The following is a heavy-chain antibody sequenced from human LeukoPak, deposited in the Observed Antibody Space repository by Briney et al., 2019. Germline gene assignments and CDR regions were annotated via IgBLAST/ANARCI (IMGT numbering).Heavy chain of an antibody. J-gene: IGHJ5*02. V-gene: IGHV4-39*07. CDR3: ARGKGYSYGRIWFDP. CDR2: IYYSGST. Sequence: PSETLSLTCTVSGGSISSSSYYWGWIRQPPGKGLEWIGSIYYSGSTYYNPSLKSRVTISVDTSKNQFSLKLSSVTAADTAVYYCARGKGYSYGRIWFDPWGQGTLVTVSS. CDR1: GGSISSSSYY. D-gene: IGHD5-18*01.